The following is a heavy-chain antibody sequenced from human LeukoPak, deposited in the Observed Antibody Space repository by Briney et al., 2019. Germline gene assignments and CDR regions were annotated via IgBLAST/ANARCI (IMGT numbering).Heavy chain of an antibody. J-gene: IGHJ4*02. CDR2: ISGSGGST. V-gene: IGHV3-23*01. Sequence: PPGGSLRLSCVASGFTFRTYWMSWVRQAPGKGLEWVSAISGSGGSTYYADSVKGRFTISRDNSKNTLYLQMNSLRAEDTAVYYCAKEGIQLWLSHPGLFDYWGQGTLVTVSS. CDR3: AKEGIQLWLSHPGLFDY. D-gene: IGHD5-18*01. CDR1: GFTFRTYW.